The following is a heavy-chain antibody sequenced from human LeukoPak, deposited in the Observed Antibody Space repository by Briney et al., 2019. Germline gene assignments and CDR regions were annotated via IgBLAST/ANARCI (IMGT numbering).Heavy chain of an antibody. Sequence: SETLSLTCAVYGGSFSGYYWSWIRQPPGKGLEWIGEINHSGSTNYNPSLESRVTISVDTSKNQFSLKLSSVTAADTAVYYCARGPQSHDYGDYWGQGTLVTVSS. CDR2: INHSGST. CDR3: ARGPQSHDYGDY. V-gene: IGHV4-34*01. CDR1: GGSFSGYY. J-gene: IGHJ4*02.